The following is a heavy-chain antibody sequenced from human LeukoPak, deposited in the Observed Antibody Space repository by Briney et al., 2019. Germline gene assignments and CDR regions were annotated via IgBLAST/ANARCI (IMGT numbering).Heavy chain of an antibody. V-gene: IGHV3-74*01. J-gene: IGHJ5*02. CDR2: INSDGSST. CDR3: AQTYYDSSGYPNWFDP. CDR1: GFTFSSYW. D-gene: IGHD3-22*01. Sequence: GGSLRLSCAAAGFTFSSYWMHWVRQAPGKGLVWVSRINSDGSSTSYADSVKGRFTISIDNSKNTLYLQMNSLRAEDTAVYYCAQTYYDSSGYPNWFDPWGQGTLVTVSS.